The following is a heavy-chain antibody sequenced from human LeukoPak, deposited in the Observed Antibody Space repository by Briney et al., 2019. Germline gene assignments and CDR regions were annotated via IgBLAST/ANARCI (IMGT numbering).Heavy chain of an antibody. V-gene: IGHV4-59*01. CDR2: IYYSGST. Sequence: SETLSLTCTVSGGSIINYYWSWIRQPPGKGLEWIGYIYYSGSTNYNPSLKSRVTISVDTSKNQFSLKLSSVTAADTAVYYCASPRSYYDSSGYYISWGQGTLVTVSS. D-gene: IGHD3-22*01. CDR3: ASPRSYYDSSGYYIS. J-gene: IGHJ5*02. CDR1: GGSIINYY.